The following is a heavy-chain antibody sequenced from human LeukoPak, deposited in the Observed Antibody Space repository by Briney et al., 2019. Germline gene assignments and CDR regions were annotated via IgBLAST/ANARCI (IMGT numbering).Heavy chain of an antibody. Sequence: SETLSHTCTVSGGSISSSSYYWGWIRQPPGKGLEWIGSIYYSGSTYYNPSLKSRVTISVDTSKNQFSLKLSSVTAADTAVYYCARRRGDDSSGPFDYWGQGTLVTVSS. CDR1: GGSISSSSYY. CDR3: ARRRGDDSSGPFDY. J-gene: IGHJ4*02. V-gene: IGHV4-39*01. CDR2: IYYSGST. D-gene: IGHD3-22*01.